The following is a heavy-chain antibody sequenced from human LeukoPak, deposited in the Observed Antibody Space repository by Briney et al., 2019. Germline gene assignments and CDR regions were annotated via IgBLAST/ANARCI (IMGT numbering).Heavy chain of an antibody. J-gene: IGHJ5*02. CDR1: GGSISSDY. CDR3: ARGSSGWYGANWFDP. D-gene: IGHD6-19*01. V-gene: IGHV4-59*01. CDR2: IYHNESP. Sequence: SETLSLTCTVSGGSISSDYWSWIRQPPGKGLEWIGYIYHNESPKYNPSLKSRVTISVDTSKNQFSLKMYSVTAADTAVYYCARGSSGWYGANWFDPWGQGTLVTVSS.